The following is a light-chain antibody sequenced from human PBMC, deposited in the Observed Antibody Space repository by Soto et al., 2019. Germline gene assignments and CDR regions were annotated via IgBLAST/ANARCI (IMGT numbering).Light chain of an antibody. CDR1: SSDVGGYDF. V-gene: IGLV2-11*01. CDR3: CSYAGSYNLGV. J-gene: IGLJ3*02. Sequence: QPALTQPRSVSGSPGQSVTISCTGTSSDVGGYDFVSWYQQHPGKAPKLMIHDVSKRPSGVPDRFSGSKSGNSASLTISGLQAEDEADYYCCSYAGSYNLGVFGGGTKLTVL. CDR2: DVS.